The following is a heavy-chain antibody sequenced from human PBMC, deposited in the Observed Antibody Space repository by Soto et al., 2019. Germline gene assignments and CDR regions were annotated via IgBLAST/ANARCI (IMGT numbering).Heavy chain of an antibody. CDR1: GFTFSSYG. V-gene: IGHV3-33*01. J-gene: IGHJ6*03. D-gene: IGHD3-3*01. CDR2: IWYDGSNK. CDR3: ARGDEVFGQEDYYYMDV. Sequence: GGSLRLSCAASGFTFSSYGMHWVRQAPGKGLEWVAVIWYDGSNKYYADSVKGRFTMSRDNSKNTLYLQMNSLRAEDTAVYYCARGDEVFGQEDYYYMDVWGKGTTVTVSS.